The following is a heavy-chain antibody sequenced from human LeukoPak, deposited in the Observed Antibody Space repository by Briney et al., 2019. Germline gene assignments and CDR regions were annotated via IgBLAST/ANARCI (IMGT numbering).Heavy chain of an antibody. CDR2: ITGSGGST. CDR3: ARGRNTGRQFYFDY. Sequence: GGSLRLSCAASGFIFSSSGMGWVRQAPGKGLECVSPITGSGGSTSYTHSVKGRFTISRDNSKNTLYLQMNSLRAEDTAVYYCARGRNTGRQFYFDYWGQGTLVTVAS. CDR1: GFIFSSSG. J-gene: IGHJ4*02. V-gene: IGHV3-23*01. D-gene: IGHD5-18*01.